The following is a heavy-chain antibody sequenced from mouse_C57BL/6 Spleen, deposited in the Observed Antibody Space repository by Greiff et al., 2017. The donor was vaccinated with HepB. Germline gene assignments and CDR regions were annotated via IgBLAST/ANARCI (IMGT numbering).Heavy chain of an antibody. Sequence: EVMLVESGGGLVQPGGSLKLSCAASGFTFSDYYMYWVRQTPEKRLEWVAYISNGGGSTYYPDTVKGRFTISRDNAKNTLYLQMSRLKSEDTAMYYCARVYYGRNCYAMDYWGQGTSVTVSS. V-gene: IGHV5-12*01. D-gene: IGHD1-1*01. CDR1: GFTFSDYY. J-gene: IGHJ4*01. CDR3: ARVYYGRNCYAMDY. CDR2: ISNGGGST.